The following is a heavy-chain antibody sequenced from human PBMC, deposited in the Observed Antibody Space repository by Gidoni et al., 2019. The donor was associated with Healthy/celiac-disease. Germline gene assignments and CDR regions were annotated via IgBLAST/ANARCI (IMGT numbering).Heavy chain of an antibody. CDR2: IYDSGST. CDR3: ASLHSGSYWAFDY. CDR1: GGSISSSSYY. J-gene: IGHJ4*02. Sequence: QLQLQESGPGLVKPSETLSLTCTVSGGSISSSSYYWGWIRQPPGKGLEWIGSIYDSGSTYYNPSLKSRVTISVDTSKNQFSLKLSSVTAADTAVYYCASLHSGSYWAFDYWGQGTLVTVSS. V-gene: IGHV4-39*01. D-gene: IGHD1-26*01.